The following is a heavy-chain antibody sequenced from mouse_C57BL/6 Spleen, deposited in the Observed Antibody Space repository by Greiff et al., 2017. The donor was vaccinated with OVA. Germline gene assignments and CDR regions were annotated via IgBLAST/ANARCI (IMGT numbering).Heavy chain of an antibody. D-gene: IGHD2-4*01. CDR2: INPGSGGT. J-gene: IGHJ3*01. V-gene: IGHV1-54*01. CDR1: GYAFTNYL. CDR3: ARGGDYRCAY. Sequence: QVQLQQSGAELVRPGTSVKVSCKASGYAFTNYLIEWVKQRPGQGLEWIGVINPGSGGTNYNEKFKGKATLTADKSSGTAYMQLRSLASEDSAVYFCARGGDYRCAYWGQGTLVTVSA.